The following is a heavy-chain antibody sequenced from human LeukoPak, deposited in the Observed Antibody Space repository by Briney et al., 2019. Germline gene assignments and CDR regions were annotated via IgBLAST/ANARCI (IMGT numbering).Heavy chain of an antibody. V-gene: IGHV1-46*01. Sequence: ASVKVSCKASGYMFSTSYMHWVRQAPGQGLEWMGVINTSDGGTSYAQMFQGRVTMTRDTSTTTVYMELSSLRSEDTAIYYCARDDGYGGGDCYSGVDYWGQGTLVTVSS. CDR2: INTSDGGT. CDR1: GYMFSTSY. J-gene: IGHJ4*02. CDR3: ARDDGYGGGDCYSGVDY. D-gene: IGHD2-21*02.